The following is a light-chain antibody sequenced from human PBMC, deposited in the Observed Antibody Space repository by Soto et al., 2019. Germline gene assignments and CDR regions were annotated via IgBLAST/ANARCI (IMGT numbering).Light chain of an antibody. CDR3: HQYGNSLMT. CDR1: QSVSDDY. V-gene: IGKV3-20*01. CDR2: GAA. J-gene: IGKJ1*01. Sequence: EIVLTQSPGTLSLSPGERATLSCRASQSVSDDYLAWNQQKPGQAPRLVIYGAANRATGIPDRFSGSGSGTDFTLTISRMETEDFAVYYCHQYGNSLMTLGQGTKVDI.